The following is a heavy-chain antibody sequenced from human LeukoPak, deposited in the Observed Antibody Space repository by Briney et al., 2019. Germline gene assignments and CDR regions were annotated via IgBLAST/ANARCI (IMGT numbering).Heavy chain of an antibody. Sequence: GSLRLSCAASGFTFRRYGMSWVRQAPGKGLEWIGEINHSGSTNYNPSLKSRVTISVDTSKNQFSLKLSSVTAADTAVYYCARGTIVVVGRLYYYYYMDVWGKGTTVTVSS. V-gene: IGHV4-34*01. CDR2: INHSGST. CDR1: GFTFRRYG. CDR3: ARGTIVVVGRLYYYYYMDV. D-gene: IGHD2-15*01. J-gene: IGHJ6*03.